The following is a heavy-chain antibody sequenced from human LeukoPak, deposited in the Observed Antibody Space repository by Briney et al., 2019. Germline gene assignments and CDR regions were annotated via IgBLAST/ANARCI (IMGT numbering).Heavy chain of an antibody. J-gene: IGHJ6*02. CDR2: IIPIFGTA. CDR1: GGTFSSYA. D-gene: IGHD3-22*01. Sequence: SVKVSCKASGGTFSSYAISWVRQAPGQGLEWMGGIIPIFGTANYAQKFQGRVTITADESTSTAYMELSSLRSEDTAVYYCASFSSGYYYEDYYYYYGMDVWGQGTTVTVSS. V-gene: IGHV1-69*13. CDR3: ASFSSGYYYEDYYYYYGMDV.